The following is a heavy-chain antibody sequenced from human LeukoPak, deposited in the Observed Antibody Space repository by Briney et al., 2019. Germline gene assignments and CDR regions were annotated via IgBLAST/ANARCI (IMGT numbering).Heavy chain of an antibody. CDR2: MYYSGTT. V-gene: IGHV4-39*07. CDR3: PRDRGEWLGGLDP. J-gene: IGHJ5*02. Sequence: SETLSLTCSVSGASISTSPYSWGWIRQPPGKGLEWIGSMYYSGTTYYNPSLKSRVTISIDTSKNQISLKLSSVTVADTAVFYCPRDRGEWLGGLDPWGQGTLVTVSS. D-gene: IGHD6-19*01. CDR1: GASISTSPYS.